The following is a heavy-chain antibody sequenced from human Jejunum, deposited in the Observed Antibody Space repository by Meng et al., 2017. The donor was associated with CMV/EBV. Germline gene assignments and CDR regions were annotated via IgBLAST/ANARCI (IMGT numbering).Heavy chain of an antibody. Sequence: SCSTFTSSYINWFRQATGHGLEWIGWMNPHPGNTRYGQTFQGRVTLPRNTAISTAYMELSSLRSEDTAVYYCLLTPRRVGHGMDVWGQGTTVTVSS. CDR3: LLTPRRVGHGMDV. CDR2: MNPHPGNT. J-gene: IGHJ6*02. V-gene: IGHV1-8*01. CDR1: CSTFTSSY. D-gene: IGHD2-15*01.